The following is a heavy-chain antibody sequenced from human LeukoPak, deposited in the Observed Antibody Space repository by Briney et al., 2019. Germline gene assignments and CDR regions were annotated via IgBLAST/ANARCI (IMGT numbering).Heavy chain of an antibody. V-gene: IGHV3-48*03. Sequence: GGSLRLSCAASGFTFSSYEMNWVRQAPGKGLEWVSYISSSSSTIYYADSVKGRFTISRDNAKDSLYLQMNSLRDEDTAVYYCARSYYYDSSGYYFDIWGQGTMVTVSS. CDR1: GFTFSSYE. J-gene: IGHJ3*02. CDR3: ARSYYYDSSGYYFDI. CDR2: ISSSSSTI. D-gene: IGHD3-22*01.